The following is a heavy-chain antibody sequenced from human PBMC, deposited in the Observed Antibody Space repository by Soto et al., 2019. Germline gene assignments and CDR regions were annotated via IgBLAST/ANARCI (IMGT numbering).Heavy chain of an antibody. Sequence: GGSLRLSCAAPGFTFSSFEMNWVRQAPGKGLEWVSYISRSGSTIYHADSVKGRFTISRDNAKNSLYLQMNSLRAEDTAVYYCERARCSNNSCYWEFDYWVQGTLVTVSS. CDR2: ISRSGSTI. J-gene: IGHJ4*02. D-gene: IGHD2-2*01. CDR3: ERARCSNNSCYWEFDY. CDR1: GFTFSSFE. V-gene: IGHV3-48*03.